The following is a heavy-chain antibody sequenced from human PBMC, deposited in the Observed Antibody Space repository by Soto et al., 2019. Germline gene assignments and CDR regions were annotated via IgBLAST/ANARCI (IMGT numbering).Heavy chain of an antibody. V-gene: IGHV3-30*18. CDR2: ISYDGSNK. D-gene: IGHD6-13*01. Sequence: QVQLVESGGGVVQPGRSLRLSCAASGFTFSSYGMHWVRQAPGKGLEWVAVISYDGSNKYYADSVKGRFTISRDNSKNTLYLQMNRLRAEDTAVYYCAKELGIAAELDYWGQGTLVTVSS. J-gene: IGHJ4*02. CDR3: AKELGIAAELDY. CDR1: GFTFSSYG.